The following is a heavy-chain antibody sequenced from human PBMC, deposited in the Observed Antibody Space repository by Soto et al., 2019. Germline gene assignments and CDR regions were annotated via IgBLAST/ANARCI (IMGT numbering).Heavy chain of an antibody. Sequence: GGSLRLSCAASGFTFSSYGMHWVRQAPGKGLEWVAVIWYDGSNKYYADSVKGRFTISRDNSKNTLYLQMNSLRAEDTAVYYCAREPYPGTTYFDCWGQGTLVTVSS. CDR3: AREPYPGTTYFDC. CDR2: IWYDGSNK. J-gene: IGHJ4*02. D-gene: IGHD1-1*01. CDR1: GFTFSSYG. V-gene: IGHV3-33*01.